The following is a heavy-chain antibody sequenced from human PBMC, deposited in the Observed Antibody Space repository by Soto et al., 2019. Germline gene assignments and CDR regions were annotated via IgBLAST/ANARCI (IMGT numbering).Heavy chain of an antibody. D-gene: IGHD3-22*01. CDR3: ARGGDPYYYDSSTNSKDAFDI. V-gene: IGHV1-69*01. J-gene: IGHJ3*02. Sequence: QVQLVQSGAEVKKPGSSVKVSCKASGGTFSSYAISWVRQAPGQGLEWMGGIIPIFGTANYAQKFQGRVTITADESTSTAYMELSSLRSEDTALYYCARGGDPYYYDSSTNSKDAFDIWGQGTMVTVSS. CDR1: GGTFSSYA. CDR2: IIPIFGTA.